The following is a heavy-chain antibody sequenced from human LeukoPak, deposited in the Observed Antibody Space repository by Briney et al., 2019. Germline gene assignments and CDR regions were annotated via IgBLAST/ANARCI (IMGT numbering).Heavy chain of an antibody. CDR2: INPSGGRT. D-gene: IGHD6-13*01. CDR3: ARVGTAGDFDY. CDR1: GYTFTTYN. Sequence: GASVKVSCKASGYTFTTYNMHWVRQAPGQGLEWMGIINPSGGRTNYPQKFQGRVSMTRDTSTNTVYMELSSLRSEDTAVYYCARVGTAGDFDYWGQGTLVTVSS. V-gene: IGHV1-46*01. J-gene: IGHJ4*02.